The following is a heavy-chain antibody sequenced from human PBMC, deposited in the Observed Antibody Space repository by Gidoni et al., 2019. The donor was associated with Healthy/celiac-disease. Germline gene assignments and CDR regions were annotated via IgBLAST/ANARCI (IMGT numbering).Heavy chain of an antibody. D-gene: IGHD3-16*01. J-gene: IGHJ4*02. Sequence: QIQLVESGGGVVPPGGSLRLSCAASGFIFSKFGMHWVCQSPDRGLQWVAFIRDNGADEYYADSVKGRVTVSRDNSKNILSLELNSLRPEDSGVYYCAKDGGCDGDTDLFFDYWGQGALVTVSA. CDR1: GFIFSKFG. CDR3: AKDGGCDGDTDLFFDY. V-gene: IGHV3-30*02. CDR2: IRDNGADE.